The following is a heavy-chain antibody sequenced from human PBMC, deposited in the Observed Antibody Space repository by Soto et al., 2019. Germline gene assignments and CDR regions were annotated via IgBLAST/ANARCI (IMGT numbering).Heavy chain of an antibody. CDR3: ARGRDVDIVATIGWDWFDP. Sequence: QVQLVQSGAEVKKPGSSVKVSCKASGGTFSSYAISWVRQAPGQGLEWMGGIIPIFGTANYAQKFQGRVTITADESTSTAYMERSSLRSEDTGVYYCARGRDVDIVATIGWDWFDPWGQGTLVTVSS. CDR1: GGTFSSYA. D-gene: IGHD5-12*01. V-gene: IGHV1-69*12. J-gene: IGHJ5*02. CDR2: IIPIFGTA.